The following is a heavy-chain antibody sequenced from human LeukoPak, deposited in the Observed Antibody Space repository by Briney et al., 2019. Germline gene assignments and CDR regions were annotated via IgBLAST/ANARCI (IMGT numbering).Heavy chain of an antibody. J-gene: IGHJ4*02. CDR2: ISSSRTYI. V-gene: IGHV3-21*01. CDR1: GFTFSSYD. CDR3: ARDTTRGGYDY. Sequence: GGSLRLSCAASGFTFSSYDMNWVRQAPGKGLEWVSSISSSRTYIYYADSVKGRFTISRDNAKNSLYLQMNSLRAEDTAAYYCARDTTRGGYDYWGQGTLVTVSS. D-gene: IGHD1-14*01.